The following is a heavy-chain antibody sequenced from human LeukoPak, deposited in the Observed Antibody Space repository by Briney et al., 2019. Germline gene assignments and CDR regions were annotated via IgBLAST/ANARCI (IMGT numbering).Heavy chain of an antibody. J-gene: IGHJ4*02. Sequence: ASVKVSCKASGGTFSSYAISWVRQAPGQGLEWMGGIIPIFGTANYAQKFQGRVTITADESTSTAYMELSSLRSEDTAVYYCARAGDDLEWLLPYFDYWGQGTLVTVSS. CDR3: ARAGDDLEWLLPYFDY. CDR1: GGTFSSYA. V-gene: IGHV1-69*13. D-gene: IGHD3-3*01. CDR2: IIPIFGTA.